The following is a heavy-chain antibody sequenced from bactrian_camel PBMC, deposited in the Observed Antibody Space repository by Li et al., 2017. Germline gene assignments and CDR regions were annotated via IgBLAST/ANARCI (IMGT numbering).Heavy chain of an antibody. V-gene: IGHV3S1*01. J-gene: IGHJ4*01. CDR2: IYIAFRPDDRIT. D-gene: IGHD1*01. CDR3: AIPYLTQCHVGLDSSYKY. Sequence: HVQLVESGGGSVQAGGSLRLSCAVSGYTYSSICMGWFRQAPGKEREAVATIYIAFRPDDRITYYADSVKGRFTLSEDAAKKTVYLRMDSLKIDDTGMYYCAIPYLTQCHVGLDSSYKYWGQGTQVTVS. CDR1: GYTYSSIC.